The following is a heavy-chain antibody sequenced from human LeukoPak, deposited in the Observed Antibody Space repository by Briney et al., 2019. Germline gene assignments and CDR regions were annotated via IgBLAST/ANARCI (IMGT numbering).Heavy chain of an antibody. CDR3: ARAYYGSGPWYFDY. D-gene: IGHD3-10*01. CDR1: GVTFGTYA. V-gene: IGHV1-69*06. J-gene: IGHJ4*02. Sequence: SVKVSCKAPGVTFGTYAISWVRQAPGQGLEWMGGIIVVFTTANYAQKFQGRVTITADKSTSTAYMELSSLRSDDTAVYYCARAYYGSGPWYFDYWGQGTLVTVSS. CDR2: IIVVFTTA.